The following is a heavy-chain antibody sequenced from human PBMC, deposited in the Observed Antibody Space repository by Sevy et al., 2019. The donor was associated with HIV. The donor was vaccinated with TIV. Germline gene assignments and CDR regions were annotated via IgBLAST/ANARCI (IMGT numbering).Heavy chain of an antibody. CDR1: GFTFSDYY. V-gene: IGHV3-11*06. Sequence: GGSLRLSCAASGFTFSDYYMSWIRQAPGKGLEWVSYISSSSYTNYANSVKGRFTISRDNAKNSLYLQMNSLRAEDTAVYYCARDLREYYYGSGRSEFDPWGQGTLVTVSS. J-gene: IGHJ5*02. CDR3: ARDLREYYYGSGRSEFDP. CDR2: ISSSSYT. D-gene: IGHD3-10*01.